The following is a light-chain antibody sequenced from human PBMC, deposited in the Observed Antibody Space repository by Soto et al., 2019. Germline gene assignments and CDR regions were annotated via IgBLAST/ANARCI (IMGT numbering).Light chain of an antibody. CDR3: QQYDDWPWT. J-gene: IGKJ1*01. V-gene: IGKV3-15*01. CDR2: GAS. CDR1: QSVTSN. Sequence: EIVMTQSRATLSVSPGERATLSCRASQSVTSNLAWYQQKPGQAPRLLIYGASNRATGIPARFSGSGSGTEFTLTISSLQSEDFEVYYCQQYDDWPWTFGQGTKVEI.